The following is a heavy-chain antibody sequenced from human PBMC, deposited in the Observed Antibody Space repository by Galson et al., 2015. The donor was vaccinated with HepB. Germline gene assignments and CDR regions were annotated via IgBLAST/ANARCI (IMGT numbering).Heavy chain of an antibody. Sequence: SLRLSCEASGFNFYNAWMSWVRQAPGKGPEWVGCIRSKSDGERPDLAANVKGRFILSRDDSQNTLFLHMVSLRVDATAVYDCDTDPPDSREWFSWGQGTLVTVSS. CDR3: DTDPPDSREWFS. V-gene: IGHV3-15*01. D-gene: IGHD3-3*01. J-gene: IGHJ4*02. CDR1: GFNFYNAW. CDR2: IRSKSDGERP.